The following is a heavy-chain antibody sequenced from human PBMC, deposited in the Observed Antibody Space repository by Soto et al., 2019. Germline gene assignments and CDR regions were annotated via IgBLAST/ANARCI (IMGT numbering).Heavy chain of an antibody. Sequence: SETLSLTCTVSGGSISGHYWIWIRQSPGKRLEWIGYIFYSGSTNYNPSLKSRVTLSVDTSKNQFSLRLSSVTAADTAVYYCARVGSSGWSPDYWGQGTLVTVSS. V-gene: IGHV4-59*11. J-gene: IGHJ4*02. CDR3: ARVGSSGWSPDY. D-gene: IGHD6-19*01. CDR1: GGSISGHY. CDR2: IFYSGST.